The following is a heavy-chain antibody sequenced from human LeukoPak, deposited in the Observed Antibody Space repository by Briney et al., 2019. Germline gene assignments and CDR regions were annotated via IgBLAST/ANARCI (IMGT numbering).Heavy chain of an antibody. Sequence: PSETLSLTCSVSGAFITSSPYFWGWIRQTPGKGLEWVGSIFYSGTTYCNPSLTSRVTISEDSSKNQSSLRLHSLTAAATAMYYCARGRGYDPVVFYFASWGQGTAVIVSS. CDR2: IFYSGTT. D-gene: IGHD2-15*01. J-gene: IGHJ4*02. CDR3: ARGRGYDPVVFYFAS. CDR1: GAFITSSPYF. V-gene: IGHV4-39*07.